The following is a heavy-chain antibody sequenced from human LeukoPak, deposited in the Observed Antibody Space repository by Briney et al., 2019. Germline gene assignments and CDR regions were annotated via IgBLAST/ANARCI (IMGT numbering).Heavy chain of an antibody. Sequence: GGSLRLSCAASGFTFSSYGMHWVRQAPGKGLEGVAVISYDGSNKYYADSVKGRFTISRDNSKNTLYLQMNSLRAEDTAVYYCAKGGDGHNLEYYYYGMDVWGQGTTVTVSS. CDR1: GFTFSSYG. D-gene: IGHD5-24*01. J-gene: IGHJ6*02. V-gene: IGHV3-30*18. CDR2: ISYDGSNK. CDR3: AKGGDGHNLEYYYYGMDV.